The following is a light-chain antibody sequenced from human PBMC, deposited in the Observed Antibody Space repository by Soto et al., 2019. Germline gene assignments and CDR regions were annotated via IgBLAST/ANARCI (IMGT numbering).Light chain of an antibody. V-gene: IGKV3-11*01. CDR1: QTIGIS. J-gene: IGKJ1*01. Sequence: EIVLTQSPAPLSLSPGERATLSCRASQTIGISLAWYQHRPGQAPRILVYDASRTSTNIPARFSGSGSGTDFTLTISSLEPEDSAVDYCQQRANWPRTFGQGTKVEI. CDR2: DAS. CDR3: QQRANWPRT.